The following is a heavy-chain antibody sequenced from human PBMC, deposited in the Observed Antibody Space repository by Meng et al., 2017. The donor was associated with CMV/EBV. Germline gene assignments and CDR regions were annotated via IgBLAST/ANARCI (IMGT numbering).Heavy chain of an antibody. CDR2: IYYSGST. Sequence: PGGSLRLSCTVSGGSISSSSYYWGWIRQPPGKGLEWIGSIYYSGSTYYNPSLKSRVTISVDTSKNQFSLKLSSVTAADTAVYYCTSQYYDFWSGYLPPGLYGMDVWGQGTTVTVSS. CDR1: GGSISSSSYY. CDR3: TSQYYDFWSGYLPPGLYGMDV. J-gene: IGHJ6*02. V-gene: IGHV4-39*01. D-gene: IGHD3-3*01.